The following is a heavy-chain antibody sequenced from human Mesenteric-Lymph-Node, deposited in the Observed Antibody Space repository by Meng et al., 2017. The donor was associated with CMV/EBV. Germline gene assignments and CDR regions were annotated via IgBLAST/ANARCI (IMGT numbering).Heavy chain of an antibody. J-gene: IGHJ4*02. CDR2: IYDSGST. V-gene: IGHV4-31*02. CDR1: GSIGSGGYS. D-gene: IGHD4-17*01. Sequence: GSIGSGGYSWSWIRQHPGKGLEWIGYIYDSGSTYYKSSLKSRVTISVDTSKNQFSLKLSSVTAADTAVYYCARMPSAGDYDVRVDYWGQGTLVTVSS. CDR3: ARMPSAGDYDVRVDY.